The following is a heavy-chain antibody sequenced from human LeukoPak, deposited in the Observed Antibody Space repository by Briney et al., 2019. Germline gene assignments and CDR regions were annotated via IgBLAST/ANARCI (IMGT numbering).Heavy chain of an antibody. CDR2: IYIDSNT. CDR1: GFTVSTNH. CDR3: ARDREVVTAKAQMDV. Sequence: GESLKISCAVSGFTVSTNHMSWVRQAPGKGLEWVSVIYIDSNTYYADSVKGRFTISRDNSKNTVFLQMTSLRVDDTAVYYCARDREVVTAKAQMDVWGKGTTVIVSS. D-gene: IGHD2-21*02. V-gene: IGHV3-53*01. J-gene: IGHJ6*04.